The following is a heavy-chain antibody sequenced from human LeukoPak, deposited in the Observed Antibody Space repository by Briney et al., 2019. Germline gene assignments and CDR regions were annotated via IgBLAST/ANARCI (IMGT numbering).Heavy chain of an antibody. D-gene: IGHD3-16*02. J-gene: IGHJ4*02. CDR1: GFTFDDYA. CDR2: ISWDGGST. Sequence: GGSLRLSCAASGFTFDDYAMHWVRQAPGKGLEWVSLISWDGGSTYYTDSVKGRFTISRDNTKNSLYLQMNSLRAEDTALYYCAKGPVRGSYRYGYFDYWGQGTLVTVSS. CDR3: AKGPVRGSYRYGYFDY. V-gene: IGHV3-43D*03.